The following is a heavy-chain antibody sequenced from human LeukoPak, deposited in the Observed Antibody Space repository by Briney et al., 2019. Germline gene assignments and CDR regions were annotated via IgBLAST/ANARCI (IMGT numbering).Heavy chain of an antibody. CDR2: VSPSGGST. CDR3: ARGRGPFVDTARVYYFYY. V-gene: IGHV1-46*01. J-gene: IGHJ4*02. D-gene: IGHD5-18*01. Sequence: ASVKLSCKASRHTFTNYHMHWVRQAPGQGLEWMGIVSPSGGSTSYAQKFLGRVTLARDTSTSTVYMELGSLRSEDTALYYCARGRGPFVDTARVYYFYYWGQGSLVSV. CDR1: RHTFTNYH.